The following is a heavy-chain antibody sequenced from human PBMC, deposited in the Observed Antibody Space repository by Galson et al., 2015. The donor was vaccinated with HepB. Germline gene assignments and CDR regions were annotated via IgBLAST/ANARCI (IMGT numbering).Heavy chain of an antibody. Sequence: SLRLSCAAPGFTFSSYAMSWVRQAPGKGLEWVSAISGSGGSTYYADSVKGRFTISRDNSKNTLYLQMNSLRAEDTAVYYCAKEPLRKMATIGAFDIWGQGNPGHRLL. CDR3: AKEPLRKMATIGAFDI. D-gene: IGHD5-24*01. CDR2: ISGSGGST. J-gene: IGHJ3*02. V-gene: IGHV3-23*01. CDR1: GFTFSSYA.